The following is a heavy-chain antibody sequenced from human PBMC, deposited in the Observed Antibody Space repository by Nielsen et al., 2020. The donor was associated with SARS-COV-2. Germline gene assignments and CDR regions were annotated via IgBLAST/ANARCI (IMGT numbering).Heavy chain of an antibody. CDR1: GFTFSSYG. J-gene: IGHJ3*02. Sequence: GESLKISCAASGFTFSSYGMHWVRQAPGKGLEWVAFIRYDGSNKYYADSVKGQFTISRDNSKNTLYLQMNSLRAEDTAVYYCAKSRREIYDAFDIWGQGTMVTVSS. CDR3: AKSRREIYDAFDI. CDR2: IRYDGSNK. V-gene: IGHV3-30*02.